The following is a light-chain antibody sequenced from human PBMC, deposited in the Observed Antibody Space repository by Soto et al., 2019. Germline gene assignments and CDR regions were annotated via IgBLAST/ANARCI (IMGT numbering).Light chain of an antibody. Sequence: PGERATLSCRASQSVDSSYLSWYQHKPGQAPRLLIYATSSRATGIPDRFSGSGSGTDFTLTISRLEPEDFAVYYCQRYGASSFTFGQGTKLEIK. V-gene: IGKV3-20*01. CDR2: ATS. CDR3: QRYGASSFT. CDR1: QSVDSSY. J-gene: IGKJ2*01.